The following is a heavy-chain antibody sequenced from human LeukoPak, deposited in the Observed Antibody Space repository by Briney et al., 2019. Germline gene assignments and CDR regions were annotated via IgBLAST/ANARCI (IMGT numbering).Heavy chain of an antibody. Sequence: SETLSLTYAVYGGSFSGYYWSWIRQPPGKGLEWIGEINHSGSTNYTPSLKSRVTISVDTSKNQFSLKLTSVTAADTAVYYCARGSLAARAGADHWGQGTLVTVSS. CDR1: GGSFSGYY. CDR2: INHSGST. J-gene: IGHJ4*02. D-gene: IGHD6-6*01. CDR3: ARGSLAARAGADH. V-gene: IGHV4-34*01.